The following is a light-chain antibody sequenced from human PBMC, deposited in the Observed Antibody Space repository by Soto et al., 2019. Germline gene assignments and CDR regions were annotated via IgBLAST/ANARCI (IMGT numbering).Light chain of an antibody. CDR3: QQYNNWPPYT. CDR2: GAS. V-gene: IGKV3-15*01. CDR1: QSIRSN. Sequence: EILMTQSPASLSVSPGERATLSCRASQSIRSNLAWFQQKPGQAPRLLIYGASTRATGIPARFSGSGSETEFTLTISSLQSEDFAVYYCQQYNNWPPYTFGQGTKLEIK. J-gene: IGKJ2*01.